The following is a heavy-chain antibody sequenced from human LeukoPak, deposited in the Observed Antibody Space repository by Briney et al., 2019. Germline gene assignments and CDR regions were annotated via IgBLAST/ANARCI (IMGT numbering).Heavy chain of an antibody. J-gene: IGHJ4*02. CDR2: ISPTNGDT. V-gene: IGHV1-2*02. CDR3: VRDGLNWNYDY. Sequence: ASVKVSCKASGYTFTSYDINWVRQATGQGLEWMGWISPTNGDTRYAQKLQGRVAMTRDTSISTAYMELSRLRSDDTAVYYCVRDGLNWNYDYWGQGTLVAVSS. CDR1: GYTFTSYD. D-gene: IGHD1-7*01.